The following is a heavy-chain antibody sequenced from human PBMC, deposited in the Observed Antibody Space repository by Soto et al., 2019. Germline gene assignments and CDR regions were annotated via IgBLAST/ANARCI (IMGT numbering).Heavy chain of an antibody. CDR1: GGSFGGYY. Sequence: PSETLSLTWAVYGGSFGGYYWSWIRQPPGKGLEWIGEINHSGSTNYNPSLKSRVTISVDTSKNQFSLKLSSVTAADTAVYYCARLPKVAVAGKSDYWGQGTLVTVSS. D-gene: IGHD6-19*01. V-gene: IGHV4-34*01. CDR2: INHSGST. CDR3: ARLPKVAVAGKSDY. J-gene: IGHJ4*02.